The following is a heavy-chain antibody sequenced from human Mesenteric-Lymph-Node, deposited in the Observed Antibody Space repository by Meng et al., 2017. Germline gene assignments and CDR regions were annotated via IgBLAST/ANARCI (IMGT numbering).Heavy chain of an antibody. V-gene: IGHV5-51*01. CDR1: GYSFATYW. Sequence: GGSLRLSCKGSGYSFATYWIGWVRQMPGKGLEWMGIIYPGDSETRYSPSFQGQVTISADKSISTAYLQWSSLKASDTATYYCARQYSGSYHSAFQHWGQGTLVTVSS. J-gene: IGHJ1*01. CDR2: IYPGDSET. CDR3: ARQYSGSYHSAFQH. D-gene: IGHD1-26*01.